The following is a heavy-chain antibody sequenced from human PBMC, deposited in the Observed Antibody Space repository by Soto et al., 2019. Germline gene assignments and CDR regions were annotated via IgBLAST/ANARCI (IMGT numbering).Heavy chain of an antibody. V-gene: IGHV2-5*02. CDR2: IYWDDDK. J-gene: IGHJ6*03. CDR3: AHIPGSGQLLYSYYYYMDV. Sequence: QITLKESGPTLVKPTQTLTLTCTFSGFSLTTSGEAVGWIRQPPGKALEWLALIYWDDDKRSSPSLKSRLTLTKDPPKNQVVLTMTNMDPVDTATYYCAHIPGSGQLLYSYYYYMDVWGKGTTVTVSS. D-gene: IGHD3-10*01. CDR1: GFSLTTSGEA.